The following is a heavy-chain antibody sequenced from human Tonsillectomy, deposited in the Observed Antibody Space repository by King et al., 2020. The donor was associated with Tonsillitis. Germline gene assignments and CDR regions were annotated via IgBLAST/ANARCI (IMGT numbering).Heavy chain of an antibody. D-gene: IGHD3-10*01. Sequence: VQLVESGGGVVQPGRSLRLSCAASGFTFNTYGIHWVRQAPGKGLEWVASISYDGSNKYYADSVKGRFAISRDNSRNTLFLQMDGLRTEDTAIYYCAKDLIRRGAAPLDAFDIWGQGTVATVSS. CDR2: ISYDGSNK. J-gene: IGHJ3*02. CDR3: AKDLIRRGAAPLDAFDI. V-gene: IGHV3-30*18. CDR1: GFTFNTYG.